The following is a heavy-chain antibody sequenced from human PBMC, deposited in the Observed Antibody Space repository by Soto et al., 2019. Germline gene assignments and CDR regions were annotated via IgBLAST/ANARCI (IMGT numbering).Heavy chain of an antibody. J-gene: IGHJ6*02. CDR1: GYTFTSYV. CDR3: AREAGYGMDV. V-gene: IGHV1-18*03. Sequence: QVQLVQSGAEVKKPGASVKVSCKASGYTFTSYVISWVRQAPGQGLEYMGWIRAYNGDTNSVEKLQDRVTMTTDTSTSTAYMELRTLRSDDMAVYYCAREAGYGMDVWGQGTTVTVSS. CDR2: IRAYNGDT.